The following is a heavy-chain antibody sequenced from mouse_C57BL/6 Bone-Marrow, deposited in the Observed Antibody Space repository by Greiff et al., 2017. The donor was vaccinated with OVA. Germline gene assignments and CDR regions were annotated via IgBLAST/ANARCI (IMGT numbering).Heavy chain of an antibody. CDR2: IRNKANGYTT. Sequence: EVMLVESGGGLVQPGGSLSLSCAASGFTFTDYYMSWVRQPPGKALEWLGFIRNKANGYTTEYSASVKGRFTISRDNSQSILYLQMNAMRAKDRATDYYASYRYCGSNMDYWGQGTTVTVSS. CDR1: GFTFTDYY. J-gene: IGHJ4*01. CDR3: ASYRYCGSNMDY. V-gene: IGHV7-3*01. D-gene: IGHD1-1*01.